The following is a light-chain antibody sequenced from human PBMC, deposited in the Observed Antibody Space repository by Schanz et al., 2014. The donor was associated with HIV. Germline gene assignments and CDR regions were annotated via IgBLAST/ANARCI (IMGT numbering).Light chain of an antibody. CDR3: QQYGNSPRT. J-gene: IGKJ1*01. CDR2: ATS. CDR1: QRLSSSY. V-gene: IGKV3-20*01. Sequence: EIVLTQSPGSLSLSPGGRATLSCGASQRLSSSYLAWYQQKRDQPPRLVIYATSTRAAGIPDRFSGTGSGTDFTVTISTLEPEDFAVYYCQQYGNSPRTFGQGTKVEI.